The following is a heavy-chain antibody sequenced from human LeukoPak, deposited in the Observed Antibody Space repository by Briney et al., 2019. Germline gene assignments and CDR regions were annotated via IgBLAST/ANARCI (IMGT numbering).Heavy chain of an antibody. D-gene: IGHD3-3*02. CDR1: GFTVSSNY. Sequence: GGSLRLSCAASGFTVSSNYMSWVRQAPGKGLEWVSVIYSGGSTYYADSVKGRFTTSRDNANKSLYLQMNSLRAEDTAVYYCARAVYKDFWSGDLDYWGQGTLVTVSS. J-gene: IGHJ4*02. CDR3: ARAVYKDFWSGDLDY. CDR2: IYSGGST. V-gene: IGHV3-53*01.